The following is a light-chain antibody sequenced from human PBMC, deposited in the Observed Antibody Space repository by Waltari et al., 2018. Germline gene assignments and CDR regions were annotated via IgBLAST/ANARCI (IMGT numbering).Light chain of an antibody. J-gene: IGLJ3*02. V-gene: IGLV2-14*03. Sequence: QSALTQPASVSGSPGQSLTISCAGTTSDIGTYNFFAWYQQLPGKVPKLIFYDVNKRPSGVSNRFSGSKSGNTASLTISGLLAEDEADYYCASYTTSYTWVFGGGTRLAVL. CDR2: DVN. CDR1: TSDIGTYNF. CDR3: ASYTTSYTWV.